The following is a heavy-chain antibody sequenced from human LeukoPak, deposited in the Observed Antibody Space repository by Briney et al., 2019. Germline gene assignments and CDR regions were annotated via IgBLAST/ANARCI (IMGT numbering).Heavy chain of an antibody. V-gene: IGHV3-66*02. CDR2: IYSGGST. CDR1: GFTFSSYA. D-gene: IGHD3-3*01. Sequence: GGSLRLSCAASGFTFSSYAMSWVRQAPGKGLEWVSVIYSGGSTYYADSVKGRFTISRDNSKNTLYLQMNSLRAEDTAVYYCARVSTDYDFWSGYYKGNWFDPWGQGTLVTVSS. CDR3: ARVSTDYDFWSGYYKGNWFDP. J-gene: IGHJ5*02.